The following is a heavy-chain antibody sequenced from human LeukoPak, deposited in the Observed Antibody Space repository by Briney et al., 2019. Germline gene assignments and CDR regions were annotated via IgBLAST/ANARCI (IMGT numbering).Heavy chain of an antibody. V-gene: IGHV4-4*07. Sequence: SETLSLTCTVSGGSISSYHWSWIRQPAGKGLEWIGHIYTPGSTKYNPSLKSRVTMSVDTSKNQFSLELSSVTAADTAVYYCAKDVYEQWLPGAFDYWGQGTLVTVSS. J-gene: IGHJ4*02. CDR3: AKDVYEQWLPGAFDY. CDR2: IYTPGST. CDR1: GGSISSYH. D-gene: IGHD6-19*01.